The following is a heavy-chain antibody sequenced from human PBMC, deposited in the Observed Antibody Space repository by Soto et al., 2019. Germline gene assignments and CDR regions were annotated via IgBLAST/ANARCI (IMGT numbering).Heavy chain of an antibody. CDR3: ARIPAAAYYGMDV. Sequence: QLQLQESGPGLVKPSETLSLTCTVSGGSISSSSYFWGWIRQPPGKGLEWIGSLYYTGTTYYNPSLTSRVTISVDTSKNQVSLKVSSVTAADTAVYFCARIPAAAYYGMDVWGQGTTVTVSS. D-gene: IGHD6-13*01. CDR1: GGSISSSSYF. V-gene: IGHV4-39*01. J-gene: IGHJ6*02. CDR2: LYYTGTT.